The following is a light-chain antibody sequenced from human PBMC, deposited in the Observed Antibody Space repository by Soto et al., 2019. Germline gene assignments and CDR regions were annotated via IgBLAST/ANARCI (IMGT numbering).Light chain of an antibody. CDR1: QDISNY. CDR2: DAS. Sequence: DIQMTQSPSSLSASVGDRVTITCQASQDISNYLNWYQQKPGKAPKLLIYDASNLETGVPSRFSGSGSGTDFNFPISSLQPEDIATYYCQQYDNLPITFGPGTKEDIK. J-gene: IGKJ3*01. V-gene: IGKV1-33*01. CDR3: QQYDNLPIT.